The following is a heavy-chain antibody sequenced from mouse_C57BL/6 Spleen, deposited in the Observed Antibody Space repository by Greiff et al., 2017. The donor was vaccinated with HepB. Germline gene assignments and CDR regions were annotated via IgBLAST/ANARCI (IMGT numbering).Heavy chain of an antibody. J-gene: IGHJ3*01. D-gene: IGHD2-4*01. CDR2: ISSGSSTI. V-gene: IGHV5-17*01. Sequence: EVQLQESGGGLVKPGGSLKLSCAASGFTFSDYGMHWVRQAPEKGLEWVAYISSGSSTIYYADTVKGRFTISRDNAKNTLFLQMTSLRSEDTAMYYCAREITTRLSFAYWGQGTLVTVSA. CDR3: AREITTRLSFAY. CDR1: GFTFSDYG.